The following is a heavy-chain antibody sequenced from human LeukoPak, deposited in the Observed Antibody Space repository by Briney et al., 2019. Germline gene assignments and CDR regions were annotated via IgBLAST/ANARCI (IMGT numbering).Heavy chain of an antibody. CDR1: GFTFSTYW. J-gene: IGHJ5*02. CDR3: AGGAPGTSNWFGP. Sequence: GGSLRLSCAASGFTFSTYWMSWVRQAPGRGLEWVANTKEDGGEKYYVDSVKGRFTISRDNAENSLYLQMNSLRAEDTAVYYCAGGAPGTSNWFGPWGQGTLVTVSS. D-gene: IGHD2-2*01. CDR2: TKEDGGEK. V-gene: IGHV3-7*03.